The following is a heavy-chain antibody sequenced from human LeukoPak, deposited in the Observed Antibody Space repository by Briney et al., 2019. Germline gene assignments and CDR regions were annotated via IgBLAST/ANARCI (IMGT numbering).Heavy chain of an antibody. CDR1: GFTFSSSA. D-gene: IGHD1-1*01. Sequence: GGSLRLSCAASGFTFSSSAMSWVRQAPGKGLEWVSAISNNGGYTYYADSVQGRFTISRDNSKNTLYLQMNSLRAEDTAVYYCAKERYSHDYWGQGTLVTVSS. CDR3: AKERYSHDY. J-gene: IGHJ4*02. CDR2: ISNNGGYT. V-gene: IGHV3-23*01.